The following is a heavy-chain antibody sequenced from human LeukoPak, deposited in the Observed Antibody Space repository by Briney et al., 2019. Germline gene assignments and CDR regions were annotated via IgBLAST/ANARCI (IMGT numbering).Heavy chain of an antibody. CDR1: GYTFTSYG. CDR3: ARGLQETLAWLKALSAFDI. J-gene: IGHJ3*02. V-gene: IGHV1-18*01. D-gene: IGHD5-24*01. Sequence: ASVKVSCKASGYTFTSYGISWVRQAPGQGLWWMGWISAYNGNTNYAQKLQGRVTMSTDTSTSTGYMELRSLRSDDTAVYYCARGLQETLAWLKALSAFDIWGQGTMVTVSS. CDR2: ISAYNGNT.